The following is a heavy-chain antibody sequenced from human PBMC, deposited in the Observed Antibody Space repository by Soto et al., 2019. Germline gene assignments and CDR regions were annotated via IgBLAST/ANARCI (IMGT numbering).Heavy chain of an antibody. J-gene: IGHJ4*02. CDR2: ISGSGGST. V-gene: IGHV3-23*01. Sequence: EVQLLESGGGLVQPGGSLRLSCAASGFTFSTYAMSWVRQAPGKGLEWVSAISGSGGSTYYADSVKRRFTISRDNSKNTLYLHMNSLRGEDTAVYYCAKVSGELDCWGQGTLVTVSS. CDR3: AKVSGELDC. D-gene: IGHD1-26*01. CDR1: GFTFSTYA.